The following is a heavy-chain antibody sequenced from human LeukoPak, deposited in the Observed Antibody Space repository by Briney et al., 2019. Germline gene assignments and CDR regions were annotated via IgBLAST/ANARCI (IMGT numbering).Heavy chain of an antibody. CDR1: GFTLSSYA. Sequence: GGSLRLSCAASGFTLSSYAMSGVRQAPGKGLEGGSAMSGGGVSTYYADSVKGGLNISRDNYKNKLYLKMNSLRAEDTAVYYCAKVKYYYDSSGYSKTIDYRGQGTLVTVSS. CDR2: MSGGGVST. D-gene: IGHD3-22*01. CDR3: AKVKYYYDSSGYSKTIDY. J-gene: IGHJ4*02. V-gene: IGHV3-23*01.